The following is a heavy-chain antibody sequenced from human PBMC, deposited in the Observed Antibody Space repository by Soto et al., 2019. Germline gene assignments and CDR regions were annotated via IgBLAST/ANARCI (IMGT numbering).Heavy chain of an antibody. V-gene: IGHV3-66*01. Sequence: EVQLVESGGGLVQPGGSLRLSCAASGFTVSSNYMSWVRQAPVKGLEWVSVIYSGGSTYYADSVKGRFIISRDDSKNPLFLQMHSLRAEDTAVYYCATAKLLLPWLFDYWGQGTLVTVSS. D-gene: IGHD2-15*01. CDR2: IYSGGST. CDR3: ATAKLLLPWLFDY. J-gene: IGHJ4*02. CDR1: GFTVSSNY.